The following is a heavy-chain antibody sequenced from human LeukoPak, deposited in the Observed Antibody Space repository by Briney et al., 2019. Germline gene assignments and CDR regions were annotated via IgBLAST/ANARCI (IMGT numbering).Heavy chain of an antibody. J-gene: IGHJ6*02. Sequence: PGRSLRLSCAASGFTFDDYAMHWVRQAPGKGLEWVAGISWSSGTIGYADSVKGRFTLSSDNAENSLHLQMNSLRPEDTALSFCARAAWRRAFNSGMDVWGQGTTVAVSS. D-gene: IGHD5-12*01. V-gene: IGHV3-9*01. CDR3: ARAAWRRAFNSGMDV. CDR2: ISWSSGTI. CDR1: GFTFDDYA.